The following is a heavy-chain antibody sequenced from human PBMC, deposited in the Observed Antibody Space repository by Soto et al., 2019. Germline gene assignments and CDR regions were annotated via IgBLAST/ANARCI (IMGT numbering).Heavy chain of an antibody. CDR3: TRDGDYSVSGTYGYFDY. J-gene: IGHJ4*02. CDR2: IRGKAYGGTT. Sequence: GGSLRLSCSASGFTFGDYAMSWVRQAPGKGLEWVGFIRGKAYGGTTEYAASVEGRFTISRDDSKGIAYLQMSSLKTDDTAVYYCTRDGDYSVSGTYGYFDYWGQGTLVTVPQ. V-gene: IGHV3-49*04. D-gene: IGHD3-10*01. CDR1: GFTFGDYA.